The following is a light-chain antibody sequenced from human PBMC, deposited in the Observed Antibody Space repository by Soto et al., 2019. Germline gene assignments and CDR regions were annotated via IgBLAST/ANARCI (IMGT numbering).Light chain of an antibody. CDR3: SSYTSSTFYV. CDR2: DVS. Sequence: QSALTQPASVSGSPGQSITISCTGTSSDVGGYNYVSWYQQHPGKAPKLMIYDVSNRPSGVSNRFSGSKSGNTASLTISGLQPEEEADYYCSSYTSSTFYVFGTGTKVTVL. J-gene: IGLJ1*01. V-gene: IGLV2-14*01. CDR1: SSDVGGYNY.